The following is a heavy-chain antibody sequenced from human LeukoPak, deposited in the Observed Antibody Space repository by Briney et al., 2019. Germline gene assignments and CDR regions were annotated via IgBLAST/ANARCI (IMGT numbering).Heavy chain of an antibody. J-gene: IGHJ5*02. CDR1: GGSISSSSSY. CDR2: IFHSGRT. Sequence: SETLSLTCTVSGGSISSSSSYWGWIRQPPGKGLEWIGHIFHSGRTSYNPSLMSRVTISVDTSKNQFSLKLSSVTAADTAVYYCASWRGGGDCWFDPWGQGTLVTVSS. D-gene: IGHD2-21*02. V-gene: IGHV4-39*07. CDR3: ASWRGGGDCWFDP.